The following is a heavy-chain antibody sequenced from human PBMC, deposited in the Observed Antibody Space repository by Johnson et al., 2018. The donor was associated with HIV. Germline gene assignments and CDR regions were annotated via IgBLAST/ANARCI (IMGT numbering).Heavy chain of an antibody. J-gene: IGHJ3*02. D-gene: IGHD5-12*01. V-gene: IGHV3-23*04. CDR2: ISGSGVST. CDR1: GFSFSSYA. CDR3: ARDSWRGFDI. Sequence: VQLVESGGGSVQPGGSLRLSCAASGFSFSSYALTWVRQAPGKGLEWVSGISGSGVSTYYADSVKGRFTISRDNSKDTLYLQMNSLRAEDTAVYYCARDSWRGFDIWGQGTMVTVSS.